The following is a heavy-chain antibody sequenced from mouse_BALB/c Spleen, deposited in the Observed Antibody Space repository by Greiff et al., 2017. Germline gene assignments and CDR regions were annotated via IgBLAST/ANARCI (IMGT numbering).Heavy chain of an antibody. CDR2: IRNKANGYTT. Sequence: EVKLVESGGGLVQPGGSLRLSCATSGFTFTDYYMSWVRQPPGKALEWLGFIRNKANGYTTEYSASVKGRFTISRDNSQSILYLQMNTLRAEDSATYYCARDSLTAYYAMDYWGQGTSVTVSS. CDR3: ARDSLTAYYAMDY. J-gene: IGHJ4*01. CDR1: GFTFTDYY. D-gene: IGHD1-2*01. V-gene: IGHV7-3*02.